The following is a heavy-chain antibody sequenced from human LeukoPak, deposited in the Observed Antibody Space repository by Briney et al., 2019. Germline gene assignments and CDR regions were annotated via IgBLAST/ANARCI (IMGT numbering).Heavy chain of an antibody. CDR3: ARDLSEDYYGSGSYVFDY. CDR2: ISSSSYI. D-gene: IGHD3-10*01. V-gene: IGHV3-21*01. J-gene: IGHJ4*02. Sequence: PGGSLRLSCAASGFTFSSYSMNWVRQAPGKGLEWVSSISSSSYIYYADSVKGRFTISRDNAKNSLYLQMNSLRAEDTAVYYCARDLSEDYYGSGSYVFDYWGQGTLVTVSS. CDR1: GFTFSSYS.